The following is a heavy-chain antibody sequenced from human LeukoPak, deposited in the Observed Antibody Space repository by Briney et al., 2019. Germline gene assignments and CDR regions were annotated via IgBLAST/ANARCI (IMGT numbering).Heavy chain of an antibody. V-gene: IGHV3-21*01. D-gene: IGHD6-19*01. CDR1: GFTFSSYS. Sequence: GGSLRLSCAASGFTFSSYSMNWVRQAPGKGLEWVSPISSSSSYIYYADSVKGRFTIPRDNAENSLYLQMNSLRAEDTAVYYCARDLSRYSSGWFDYWGQGTLVTVSS. CDR3: ARDLSRYSSGWFDY. J-gene: IGHJ4*02. CDR2: ISSSSSYI.